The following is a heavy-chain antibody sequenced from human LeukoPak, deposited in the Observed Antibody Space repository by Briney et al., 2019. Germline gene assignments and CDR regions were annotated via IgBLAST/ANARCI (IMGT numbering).Heavy chain of an antibody. CDR1: GFTFSTSA. CDR3: AASLVATIASADY. J-gene: IGHJ4*02. Sequence: GGSLRLSCAASGFTFSTSAMNWVRQVPGKGLEWVSSINSVSSHIYYAASVRGRFTISRDNARNSVYLQMNSLRGEDTAVYYCAASLVATIASADYWGQGTLVTVSS. V-gene: IGHV3-21*01. CDR2: INSVSSHI. D-gene: IGHD5-12*01.